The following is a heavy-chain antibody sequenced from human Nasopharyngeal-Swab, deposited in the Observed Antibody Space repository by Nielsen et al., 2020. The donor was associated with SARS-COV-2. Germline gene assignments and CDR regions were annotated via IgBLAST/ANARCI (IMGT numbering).Heavy chain of an antibody. Sequence: ASVQVSCKASGYTFTSYDINWVGQATAQAREWMGWINPNSGNTGYAQKFQGRVTMTSNTTISTAYMELSSLRSEDTAVYYCASRFIVATIFHYYYYMDVWGKGTTVTVSS. V-gene: IGHV1-8*01. CDR1: GYTFTSYD. CDR3: ASRFIVATIFHYYYYMDV. CDR2: INPNSGNT. J-gene: IGHJ6*03. D-gene: IGHD5-12*01.